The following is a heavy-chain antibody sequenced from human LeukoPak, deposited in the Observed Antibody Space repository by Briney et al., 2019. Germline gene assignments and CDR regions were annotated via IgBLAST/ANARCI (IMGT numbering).Heavy chain of an antibody. Sequence: PGGSLRLSCAASGFTFSSYAMSWVRQAPGKGLEWVSAISGSGGSTYYADSVKGRFTISRDNSKNTLCLQMNSLRAEDTAVYYCAKDSGDCSSTSCYRTFDYWGQGTLVTVPS. J-gene: IGHJ4*02. CDR3: AKDSGDCSSTSCYRTFDY. CDR2: ISGSGGST. CDR1: GFTFSSYA. V-gene: IGHV3-23*01. D-gene: IGHD2-2*02.